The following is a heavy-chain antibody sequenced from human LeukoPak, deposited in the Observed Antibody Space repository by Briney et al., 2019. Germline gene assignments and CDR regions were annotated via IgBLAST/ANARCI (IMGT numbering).Heavy chain of an antibody. V-gene: IGHV3-23*01. Sequence: PGGSLRLSCAASGFTFSSYAMSWVRQAPGKGLEWVSAISGSGGSTYYADSGKGRFTISRDNSKTTLYLQMNSLRAEDTAVYYCAKDRMKPIVVVTATVFAYWGQGTLVTVSS. J-gene: IGHJ4*02. CDR1: GFTFSSYA. CDR3: AKDRMKPIVVVTATVFAY. D-gene: IGHD2-21*02. CDR2: ISGSGGST.